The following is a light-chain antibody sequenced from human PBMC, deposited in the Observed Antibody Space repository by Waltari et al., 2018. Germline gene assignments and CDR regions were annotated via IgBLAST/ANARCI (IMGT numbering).Light chain of an antibody. J-gene: IGLJ2*01. CDR3: QSYDTSLGVV. CDR2: GVN. V-gene: IGLV1-40*01. Sequence: QSVLTQPPSVSGAPGQRVTISCTGSWSNLGPGNDVHWYQQLPGKAPTLLVYGVNTRPPGVPDRFFGSKSGTSASLAIPGLQPEDEADYYCQSYDTSLGVVFGGGTKLTVL. CDR1: WSNLGPGND.